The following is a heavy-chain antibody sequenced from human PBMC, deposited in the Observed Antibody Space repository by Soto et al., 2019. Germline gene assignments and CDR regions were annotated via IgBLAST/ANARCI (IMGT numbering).Heavy chain of an antibody. V-gene: IGHV3-30-3*01. CDR2: ISYDGSNK. Sequence: GGSLRLSCAASGFTFSSYAMHWVRQAPGKGLEWVAVISYDGSNKYYADSVKGRFTISRDNSKNTLYLQMNSLRSEDTAVYYSAEDRAPFYYDSRGSRNYGMDVWGQHTTVTGS. D-gene: IGHD3-22*01. J-gene: IGHJ6*02. CDR3: AEDRAPFYYDSRGSRNYGMDV. CDR1: GFTFSSYA.